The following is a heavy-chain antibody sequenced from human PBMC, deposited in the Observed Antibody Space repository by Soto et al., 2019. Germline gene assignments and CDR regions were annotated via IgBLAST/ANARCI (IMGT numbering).Heavy chain of an antibody. CDR1: GFTFDDYA. Sequence: EVRLVESGGGLVQPGRSLRLSCAASGFTFDDYAMHWVRQRPGRGLEWVSGITWNSDEIGYPDSVKGRFSISRDNAKKYLYLQMNNLRPDETALYYCAASRGYDSSGYSGYYYGMDVWGQGTTVTVSS. CDR3: AASRGYDSSGYSGYYYGMDV. CDR2: ITWNSDEI. V-gene: IGHV3-9*01. D-gene: IGHD3-22*01. J-gene: IGHJ6*02.